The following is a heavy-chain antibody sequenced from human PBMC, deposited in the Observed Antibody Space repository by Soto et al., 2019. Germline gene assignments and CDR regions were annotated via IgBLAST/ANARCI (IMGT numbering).Heavy chain of an antibody. J-gene: IGHJ3*02. CDR3: ARPAIGVTIFGVAPVNAFDI. CDR2: IYYSGST. D-gene: IGHD3-3*01. Sequence: SETLSLTCTVSGGSISSSSYYWGWIRQPPGKGLEWIGSIYYSGSTYYNPSLKSRVTISVDTSKNQFSLKLSSVTAADTAVYYCARPAIGVTIFGVAPVNAFDIWGQGTMVTVSS. V-gene: IGHV4-39*01. CDR1: GGSISSSSYY.